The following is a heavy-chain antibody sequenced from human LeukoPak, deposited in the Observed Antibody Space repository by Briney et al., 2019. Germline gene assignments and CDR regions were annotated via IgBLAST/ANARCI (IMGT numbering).Heavy chain of an antibody. Sequence: PSETLSLTCAVSDGSITRYSWSWVRQPAGEALEWIGHIYATGSSSYNPSLKSRVTMSVDTSKNQFSLNLSSVTAADTATYFCARVTWGTYYYMDVWGKGTTVTVSS. CDR2: IYATGSS. CDR3: ARVTWGTYYYMDV. J-gene: IGHJ6*03. V-gene: IGHV4-4*07. CDR1: DGSITRYS. D-gene: IGHD7-27*01.